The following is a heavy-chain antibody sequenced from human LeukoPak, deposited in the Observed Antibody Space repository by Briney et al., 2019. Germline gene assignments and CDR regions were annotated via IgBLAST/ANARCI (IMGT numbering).Heavy chain of an antibody. V-gene: IGHV4-39*07. CDR1: GDSISSSTYY. Sequence: SETLSLTCNVSGDSISSSTYYWGWIRQSPGKGLEWIGSIYYSGSTYYNPSLKSRVTISVDTSKNLFSLKLSSVTAADTAVYYCATLWFGELLLDYWGQGTLVTVSS. CDR3: ATLWFGELLLDY. CDR2: IYYSGST. J-gene: IGHJ4*02. D-gene: IGHD3-10*01.